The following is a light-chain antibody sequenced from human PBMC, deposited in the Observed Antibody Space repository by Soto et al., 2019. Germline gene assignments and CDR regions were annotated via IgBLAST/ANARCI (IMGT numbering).Light chain of an antibody. CDR3: QHYSSSPPAIT. V-gene: IGKV3-20*01. CDR1: XSVTSGY. CDR2: GAS. J-gene: IGKJ5*01. Sequence: IVLTQSPGTLALSRLEXATLSCRTXXSVTSGYLAWYQQQPNQAPRLLIYGASYRATGIPDRFSGGGSGTDFTLTISRLEPEDFAVYYCQHYSSSPPAITFGQGTRLEIK.